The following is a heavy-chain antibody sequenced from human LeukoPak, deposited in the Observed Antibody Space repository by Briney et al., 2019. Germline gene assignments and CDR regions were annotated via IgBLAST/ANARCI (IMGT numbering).Heavy chain of an antibody. CDR2: ISDSGSAI. CDR1: GFTFSDYY. J-gene: IGHJ6*03. V-gene: IGHV3-11*04. Sequence: PGGSLRLSCAASGFTFSDYYMSWFRQAPGKGLEWVSYISDSGSAISYADSVRGRFTISRDNAKNSLYLQMNSLRVEDTAVYYCARDHVDIGTDYYYYYYMDVWGKGTTVTVSS. D-gene: IGHD5-12*01. CDR3: ARDHVDIGTDYYYYYYMDV.